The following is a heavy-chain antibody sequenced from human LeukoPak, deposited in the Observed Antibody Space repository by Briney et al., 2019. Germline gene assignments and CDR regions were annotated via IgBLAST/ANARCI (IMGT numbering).Heavy chain of an antibody. CDR1: GFTFSSYA. V-gene: IGHV3-23*01. Sequence: PGGSLRLSCAASGFTFSSYAMSWVRQAPGKGLEWVSAISGSGGSTYYADSVKGRFTISRDNSKNTLYLQMNSLRAEDTAVYYCARSSTGDHDAFDIWGQGTMVTVSS. J-gene: IGHJ3*02. CDR2: ISGSGGST. CDR3: ARSSTGDHDAFDI. D-gene: IGHD7-27*01.